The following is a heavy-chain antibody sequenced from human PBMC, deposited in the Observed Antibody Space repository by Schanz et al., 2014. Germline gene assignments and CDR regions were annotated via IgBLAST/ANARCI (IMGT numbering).Heavy chain of an antibody. CDR1: GFTVTSYY. CDR2: IYSGGST. J-gene: IGHJ6*02. Sequence: EMQLVESGGGLIQPGGSLRLSCAASGFTVTSYYMSWVRQAPGKGLEWVSVIYSGGSTFYADSVKGRFTISRDNSKNTLYLQMNSLRAEDTAVYFCASLIGTTSAHFYGMDVWGQGTTVTVSS. D-gene: IGHD1-7*01. V-gene: IGHV3-53*01. CDR3: ASLIGTTSAHFYGMDV.